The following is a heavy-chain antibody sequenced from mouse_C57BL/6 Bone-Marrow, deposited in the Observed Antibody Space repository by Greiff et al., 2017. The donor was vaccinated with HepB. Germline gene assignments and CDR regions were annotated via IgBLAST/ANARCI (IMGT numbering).Heavy chain of an antibody. J-gene: IGHJ4*01. Sequence: QVQLQQPGAELVMPGASVKLSCKASGYTFTSYWMHWVKQRPGQGLEWIGEIDPSDSYTNYNQKFKGKSTLTVDKSSSTAYMQLSSLTSEDSAVYYCAKSPWGYLDPYAMDYWGQGTSVTVSS. D-gene: IGHD5-1*01. CDR1: GYTFTSYW. CDR2: IDPSDSYT. V-gene: IGHV1-69*01. CDR3: AKSPWGYLDPYAMDY.